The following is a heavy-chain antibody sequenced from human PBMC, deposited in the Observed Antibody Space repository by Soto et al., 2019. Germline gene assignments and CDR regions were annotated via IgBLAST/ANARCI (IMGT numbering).Heavy chain of an antibody. Sequence: SVKVSCKASGGTFSSYAISWVRQAPGRGLEWMGGIIPIFGTANYAQKFQGRVTITADESTSTAYMELSSLRSEDTAVYYCARVVGVVIIGAFDIWGQGTMVTVSS. J-gene: IGHJ3*02. D-gene: IGHD3-3*01. CDR2: IIPIFGTA. CDR1: GGTFSSYA. V-gene: IGHV1-69*13. CDR3: ARVVGVVIIGAFDI.